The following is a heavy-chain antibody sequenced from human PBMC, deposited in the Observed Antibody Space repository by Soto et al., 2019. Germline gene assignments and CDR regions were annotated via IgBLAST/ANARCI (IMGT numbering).Heavy chain of an antibody. CDR1: GFTFSSYS. D-gene: IGHD4-17*01. CDR2: ISSSSSTI. Sequence: EVQLVESGGGLVQPGGSLRLSCAASGFTFSSYSMNWVRQAPGKGLEWVSYISSSSSTIYYADSVKGRFTISRDNAKNSLYLQMNSLRAEDTAVYYCARDNYGDYLNWFDPWGQGTLVTVSS. J-gene: IGHJ5*02. CDR3: ARDNYGDYLNWFDP. V-gene: IGHV3-48*01.